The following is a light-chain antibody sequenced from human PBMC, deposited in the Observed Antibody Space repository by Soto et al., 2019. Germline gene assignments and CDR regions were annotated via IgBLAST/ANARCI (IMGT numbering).Light chain of an antibody. CDR2: VAS. J-gene: IGKJ4*01. CDR1: QSVSST. Sequence: IVMTQSPATLSVSPGERATLSCRASQSVSSTLASYQQKPGQTPKLLIYVASTMATGIPARFSGSGFGTEFTLNISSLQSEDFAVYYCEQYNVWPLTFGGGTKVECK. CDR3: EQYNVWPLT. V-gene: IGKV3-15*01.